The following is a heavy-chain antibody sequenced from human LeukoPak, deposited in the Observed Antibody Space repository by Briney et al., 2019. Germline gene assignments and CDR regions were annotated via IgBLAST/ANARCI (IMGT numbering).Heavy chain of an antibody. CDR2: INHSGST. V-gene: IGHV4-34*01. CDR3: ARGLAAAGGY. D-gene: IGHD6-13*01. Sequence: SETLSLTCAVYGGPFSSYYWSWIHQPPGKGLEWIGEINHSGSTNYNPSLKSRVTISVDTSKNQFSLKLISVTAADTPVYYCARGLAAAGGYWCQGTLVSVSS. CDR1: GGPFSSYY. J-gene: IGHJ4*02.